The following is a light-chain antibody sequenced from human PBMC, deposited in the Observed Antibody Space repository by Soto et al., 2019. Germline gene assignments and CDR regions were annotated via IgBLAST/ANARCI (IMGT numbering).Light chain of an antibody. Sequence: IQLTQSPSSLSASVGDRVTITCRASQGISSSLAWYQQTPGKAPKFLIYAASTLQSGVPARFSGSGSGTDFTLTITRLEPEDAAVYFCQQYGYSWTFGQGTKVDIK. CDR1: QGISSS. CDR3: QQYGYSWT. J-gene: IGKJ1*01. CDR2: AAS. V-gene: IGKV1-9*01.